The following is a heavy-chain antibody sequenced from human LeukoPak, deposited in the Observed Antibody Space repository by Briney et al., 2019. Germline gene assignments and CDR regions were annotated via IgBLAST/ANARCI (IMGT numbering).Heavy chain of an antibody. CDR2: IYYSGST. J-gene: IGHJ5*02. Sequence: SETLSLTCAVYGGSFSGYYWSWIRQPPGKGLEWIGYIYYSGSTYYNPSLKSRVTISVDTSKNQFSLKLSSVTAADTAVYYCARELDLDPKITMVRGVHFDPWGQGTLVTVSS. CDR1: GGSFSGYY. V-gene: IGHV4-34*01. D-gene: IGHD3-10*01. CDR3: ARELDLDPKITMVRGVHFDP.